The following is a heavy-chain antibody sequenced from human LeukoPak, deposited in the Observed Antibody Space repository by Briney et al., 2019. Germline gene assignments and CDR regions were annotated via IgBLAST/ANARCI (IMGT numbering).Heavy chain of an antibody. J-gene: IGHJ5*02. CDR2: IYYSGST. D-gene: IGHD6-6*01. V-gene: IGHV4-4*02. Sequence: PSETLSLTCAVSGGSISSSNWWSWVRQPPGKGLEWIGSIYYSGSTYYNPSLKSRVTISVDTSKNQFSLKLSSVTAADTAVYYCARASISPNWFDPWGQGTLVTVSS. CDR1: GGSISSSNW. CDR3: ARASISPNWFDP.